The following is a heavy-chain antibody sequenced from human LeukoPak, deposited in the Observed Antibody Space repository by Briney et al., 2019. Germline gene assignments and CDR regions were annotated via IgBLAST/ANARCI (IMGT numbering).Heavy chain of an antibody. CDR1: GFTFSSYG. Sequence: GGSLRLSCAASGFTFSSYGMHWVRQAPGKGLEWVAFIRYDGSDKYYADSVKGRFTVSRDNSKNTLYLQMNSLRAEDTTVYYCAKASGQAGYCSSTSCHYTFDYWGQGTLVTVSS. J-gene: IGHJ4*02. V-gene: IGHV3-30*02. D-gene: IGHD2-2*01. CDR3: AKASGQAGYCSSTSCHYTFDY. CDR2: IRYDGSDK.